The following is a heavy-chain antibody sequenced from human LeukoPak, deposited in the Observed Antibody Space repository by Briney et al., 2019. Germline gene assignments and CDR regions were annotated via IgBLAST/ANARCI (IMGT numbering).Heavy chain of an antibody. J-gene: IGHJ4*02. D-gene: IGHD3-22*01. Sequence: SETLSLTCTVSGVSISSSYYYWGWIRQPPGKGLEWIGSIYYSGSTYYNPSLKSRVTISVDTSKNQFSLKLSSVTAADTAVYYCAREGRRGGGYYYSLHHYFDYWGQGTLVTVSS. CDR2: IYYSGST. CDR1: GVSISSSYYY. CDR3: AREGRRGGGYYYSLHHYFDY. V-gene: IGHV4-39*02.